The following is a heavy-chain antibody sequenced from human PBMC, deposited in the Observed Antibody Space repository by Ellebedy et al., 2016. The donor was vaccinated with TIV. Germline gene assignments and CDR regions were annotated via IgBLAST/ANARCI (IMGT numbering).Heavy chain of an antibody. CDR1: GFTFSSYG. Sequence: GESLKISXAASGFTFSSYGMHWVRQAPGKGLEWVAVISYDGSNKYYADSVKGRFTISRDNSKNTLFLEINSLRAEDTAIYYCAKALLSTVTISFGYWGQGTLVTVSS. D-gene: IGHD4-17*01. V-gene: IGHV3-30*18. CDR2: ISYDGSNK. CDR3: AKALLSTVTISFGY. J-gene: IGHJ4*02.